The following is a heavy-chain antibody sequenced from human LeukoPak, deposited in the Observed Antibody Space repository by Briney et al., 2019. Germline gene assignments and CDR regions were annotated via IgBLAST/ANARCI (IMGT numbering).Heavy chain of an antibody. CDR1: GFTFSSYS. V-gene: IGHV3-33*08. D-gene: IGHD5-12*01. Sequence: GGSRRLSCAASGFTFSSYSMSWVRQAPGKGLEWVAVIWDDGITKHYADSVKGRFTISRDNSKNTLYLQMNSLRAEDTAVYYCARGKASGGYSGYGLDAFDIWGQGTMATVSS. CDR3: ARGKASGGYSGYGLDAFDI. CDR2: IWDDGITK. J-gene: IGHJ3*02.